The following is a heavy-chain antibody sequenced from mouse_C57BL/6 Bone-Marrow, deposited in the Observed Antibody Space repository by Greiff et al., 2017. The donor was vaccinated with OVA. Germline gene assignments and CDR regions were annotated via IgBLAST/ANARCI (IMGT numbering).Heavy chain of an antibody. Sequence: EVQLQQSGTVLARPGASVKMSCKTSGYTFTSYWMPWVKQRPGQGLEWIGAIYPGNSDTSYNQKFKGKAKLTAVTSASTAYMELSSLTNEDAAVYYCTVGLRPAWFAYWGQGTLVTVSA. D-gene: IGHD1-2*01. J-gene: IGHJ3*01. CDR1: GYTFTSYW. CDR3: TVGLRPAWFAY. V-gene: IGHV1-5*01. CDR2: IYPGNSDT.